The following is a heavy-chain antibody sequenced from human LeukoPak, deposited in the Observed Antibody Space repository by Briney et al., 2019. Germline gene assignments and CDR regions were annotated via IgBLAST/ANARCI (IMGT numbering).Heavy chain of an antibody. Sequence: PGGSLRLSCAASGFSFSGYWIHWVRQAPGKGLVWVSRINSDGSSATYADSVKGRFTISRDNTKNTLYLQMNSLRAEDTAVYYCAIGVVITTAFDNWGQGTLVTVSS. J-gene: IGHJ4*02. V-gene: IGHV3-74*01. CDR3: AIGVVITTAFDN. CDR2: INSDGSSA. CDR1: GFSFSGYW. D-gene: IGHD3-22*01.